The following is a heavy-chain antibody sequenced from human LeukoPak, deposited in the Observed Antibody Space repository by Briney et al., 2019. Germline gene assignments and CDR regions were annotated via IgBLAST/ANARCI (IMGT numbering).Heavy chain of an antibody. D-gene: IGHD3-3*01. J-gene: IGHJ5*02. CDR3: ARGTRSGRTNWFDP. Sequence: SETLSLTCAVYGGSFSGYYWSWIRQPPGKGLEWIGEINHSGSTNYNPSLKSRVTISVDTSKNQFSLKLSSVTAADTAVYYCARGTRSGRTNWFDPWGQGTLVTVSS. CDR2: INHSGST. V-gene: IGHV4-34*01. CDR1: GGSFSGYY.